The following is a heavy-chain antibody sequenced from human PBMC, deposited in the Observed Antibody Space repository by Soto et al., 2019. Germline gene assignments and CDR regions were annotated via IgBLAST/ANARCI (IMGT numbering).Heavy chain of an antibody. CDR3: TKGGIPRRYNIPKVDFDY. V-gene: IGHV3-23*01. J-gene: IGHJ4*02. CDR2: ISGSGATT. CDR1: GFIFSNYA. Sequence: EVHLLESGGDLVQRGGSLRLSCADSGFIFSNYAMSWVRQAPGKGLEWVSAISGSGATTYYPDSVKGRFTISRDNSKNTLYLQMNSLRAEDTAVYYCTKGGIPRRYNIPKVDFDYWGQGSLVTVSS. D-gene: IGHD1-1*01.